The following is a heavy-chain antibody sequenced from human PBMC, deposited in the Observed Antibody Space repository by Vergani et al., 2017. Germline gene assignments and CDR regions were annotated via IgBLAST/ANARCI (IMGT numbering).Heavy chain of an antibody. J-gene: IGHJ4*02. CDR1: GFTFGDYD. CDR3: ARRGSVNTYYFDY. V-gene: IGHV3-20*04. CDR2: VKWNGDSL. Sequence: EVQLVESGGGVVRPGGSLRLSCAASGFTFGDYDMNWVRQAPGKGLEWVSRVKWNGDSLVYADSVKGRFTISRDNAKNSLYLQMTSLRAEDTAFYYCARRGSVNTYYFDYWGQGALVTVSS. D-gene: IGHD4-17*01.